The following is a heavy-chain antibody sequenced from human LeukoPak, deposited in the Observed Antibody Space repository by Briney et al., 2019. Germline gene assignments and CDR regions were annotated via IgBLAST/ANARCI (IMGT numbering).Heavy chain of an antibody. Sequence: GGSLRLSCAASGFTFSSYAMSWVRQAPGKGLEWVSSISDSGGRTYHADSVKGRFTISRDNSKNTLFLQMNSLRAEDTAVYYCAKRPLIVGAAYYFDYWGQGTLVTVSS. CDR3: AKRPLIVGAAYYFDY. V-gene: IGHV3-23*01. CDR2: ISDSGGRT. D-gene: IGHD1-26*01. J-gene: IGHJ4*02. CDR1: GFTFSSYA.